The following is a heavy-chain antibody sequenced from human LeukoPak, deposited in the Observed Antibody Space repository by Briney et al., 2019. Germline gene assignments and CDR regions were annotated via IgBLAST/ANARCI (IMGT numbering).Heavy chain of an antibody. V-gene: IGHV1-69*01. CDR1: GGTFSSYA. D-gene: IGHD1-7*01. CDR3: ARAPYMAPELYYYGMDV. Sequence: SVKVSCKASGGTFSSYATSWVRQAPGQGLEWMGGIIPIFGTANYAQKFQGRVTITADESTSTAYMELSSLRSEDTAVYYCARAPYMAPELYYYGMDVWGQGTTVTVSS. CDR2: IIPIFGTA. J-gene: IGHJ6*02.